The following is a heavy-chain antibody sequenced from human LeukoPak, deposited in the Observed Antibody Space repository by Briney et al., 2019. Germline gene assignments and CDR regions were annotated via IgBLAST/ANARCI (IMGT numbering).Heavy chain of an antibody. D-gene: IGHD6-19*01. CDR1: GGTFSSYA. J-gene: IGHJ3*02. CDR2: IIPIFGTA. V-gene: IGHV1-69*05. Sequence: ASVKVSCKASGGTFSSYAISWVRQAPGQGLEWVGGIIPIFGTANYAQKFQGRVTITTDESTSTAYMELSSLRSEDTAVYYCASSHGIAVAGPNAFDIWGQGTMVTVSS. CDR3: ASSHGIAVAGPNAFDI.